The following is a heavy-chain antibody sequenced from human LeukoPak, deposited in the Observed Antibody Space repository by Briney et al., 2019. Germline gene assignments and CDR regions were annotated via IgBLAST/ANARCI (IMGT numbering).Heavy chain of an antibody. CDR2: IYPGDSDT. CDR3: ARLTGTYYGSGSYFVSAFDI. CDR1: GYSFTNYW. Sequence: GESLKISCKGSGYSFTNYWIGWVRQMPGKGLEWMGIIYPGDSDTRYSPSFQGQVTISADKSINTAYLQWSSLKASDTAMYYCARLTGTYYGSGSYFVSAFDIWGQGTMVTVSS. D-gene: IGHD3-10*01. J-gene: IGHJ3*02. V-gene: IGHV5-51*01.